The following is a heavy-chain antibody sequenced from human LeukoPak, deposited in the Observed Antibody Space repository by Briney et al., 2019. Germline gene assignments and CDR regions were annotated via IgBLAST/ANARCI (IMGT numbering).Heavy chain of an antibody. CDR3: AGGLFQDGMDV. Sequence: SQTLSLTCAISGDSLSRNSAAWNWLRQSPSRGLEWLGRTYYRSKWYNDYAVSVKSRITINPDTSKNQFSLQLNSVTPEDTAVFYCAGGLFQDGMDVWGQGTTVTVSS. V-gene: IGHV6-1*01. D-gene: IGHD3-16*01. J-gene: IGHJ6*02. CDR1: GDSLSRNSAA. CDR2: TYYRSKWYN.